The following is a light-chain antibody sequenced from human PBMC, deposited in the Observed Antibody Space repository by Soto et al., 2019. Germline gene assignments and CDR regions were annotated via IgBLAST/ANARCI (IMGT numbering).Light chain of an antibody. J-gene: IGKJ1*01. CDR3: QQYFTSPWT. CDR1: QSILDRSRNKYY. Sequence: DIVMTQSPDSLAVSLGERATFNCKSSQSILDRSRNKYYLAWYQQKSGQPPKLLIYWASLREPGVPDRFTGSGSGTDFTLPINSLQAEDVAVYYCQQYFTSPWTFGQGTKVEI. CDR2: WAS. V-gene: IGKV4-1*01.